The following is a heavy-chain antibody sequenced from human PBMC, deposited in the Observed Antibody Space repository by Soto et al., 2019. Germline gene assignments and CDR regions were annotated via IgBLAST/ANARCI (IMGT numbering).Heavy chain of an antibody. J-gene: IGHJ5*02. D-gene: IGHD3-10*01. V-gene: IGHV3-30*18. Sequence: PGGSLRLSCAASGFTFSSYGMHWVRQAPGKGLEWVAVISYDGSNKYYADSVKGRFTISRDNSKNTLYLQMNSLRAEDTAVYYCAKDHLYLGYYYGAGSYYDWFDPWGQGTRVTVSS. CDR1: GFTFSSYG. CDR3: AKDHLYLGYYYGAGSYYDWFDP. CDR2: ISYDGSNK.